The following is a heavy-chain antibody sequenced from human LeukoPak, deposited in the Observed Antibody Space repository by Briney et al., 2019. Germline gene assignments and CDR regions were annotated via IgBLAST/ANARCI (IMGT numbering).Heavy chain of an antibody. J-gene: IGHJ4*02. Sequence: GGSLRLSCSASGFTFSIYGMSWVRQAPGKGLEWVSAISGSGDRTYYADSVKGRFTISRDNSNNTLYLQMNSLRAEDTAVYYCATSGLSRFGFWGQGTLVTVSS. CDR3: ATSGLSRFGF. V-gene: IGHV3-23*01. CDR1: GFTFSIYG. D-gene: IGHD2/OR15-2a*01. CDR2: ISGSGDRT.